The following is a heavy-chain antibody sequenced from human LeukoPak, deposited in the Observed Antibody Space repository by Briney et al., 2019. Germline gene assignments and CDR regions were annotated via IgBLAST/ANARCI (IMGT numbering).Heavy chain of an antibody. CDR2: FDPEDGET. CDR3: ATSSYGWDFFDFWGQGTLATVSY. D-gene: IGHD1-26*01. CDR1: GYTLTELS. V-gene: IGHV1-24*01. Sequence: GASVKVSCKVSGYTLTELSMHWVRQAPGKGLEWMGGFDPEDGETIYAQKFQGRVTMTEDTSTDTAYMELSSLRSEDTAVYYCATSSYGWDFFDFWGQGTLATVSYWGQGTLVTVSS. J-gene: IGHJ4*02.